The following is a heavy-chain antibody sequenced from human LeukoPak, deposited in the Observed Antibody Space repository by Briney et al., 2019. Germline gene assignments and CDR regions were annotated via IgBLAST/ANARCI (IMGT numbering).Heavy chain of an antibody. J-gene: IGHJ3*02. CDR1: GGSISSYY. Sequence: PSETLSLTCTVSGGSISSYYWNWIRQPPGKGLEWIGHIYNSGSTNYNPSLKSRVTISVDMSKNQFSLKLSSVTAADTAVYYCARDGVVAATDDAFDSGGQGTMVTVS. CDR2: IYNSGST. CDR3: ARDGVVAATDDAFDS. D-gene: IGHD2-15*01. V-gene: IGHV4-59*01.